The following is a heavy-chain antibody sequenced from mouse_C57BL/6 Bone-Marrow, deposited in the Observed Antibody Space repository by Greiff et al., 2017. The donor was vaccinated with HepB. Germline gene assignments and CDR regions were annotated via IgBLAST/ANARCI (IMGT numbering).Heavy chain of an antibody. CDR1: GFNIKDDY. CDR3: TTLNWAWFAY. V-gene: IGHV14-4*01. J-gene: IGHJ3*01. CDR2: IDPENGDT. Sequence: VQLKESGAELVRPGASVKLSCTASGFNIKDDYMHWVKQRPEQGLEWIGWIDPENGDTESASKFQGKATITADTSSNTAYLQLSSLTSEDTAVYYCTTLNWAWFAYWGQGTLVTVSA. D-gene: IGHD4-1*01.